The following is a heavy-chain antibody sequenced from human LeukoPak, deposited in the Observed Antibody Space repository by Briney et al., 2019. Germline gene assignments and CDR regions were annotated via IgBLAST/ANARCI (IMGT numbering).Heavy chain of an antibody. CDR1: GGSISSYY. CDR3: ASGDYDILTGYYPTY. CDR2: IYYSGST. Sequence: SETLSLTCTVSGGSISSYYWSWIRQPPGKGLGWIGYIYYSGSTNYNPSLKSRVTISVDTSKNHFSLKLSSVTAADTAVYYCASGDYDILTGYYPTYWGQGTPVTVSS. J-gene: IGHJ4*02. D-gene: IGHD3-9*01. V-gene: IGHV4-59*01.